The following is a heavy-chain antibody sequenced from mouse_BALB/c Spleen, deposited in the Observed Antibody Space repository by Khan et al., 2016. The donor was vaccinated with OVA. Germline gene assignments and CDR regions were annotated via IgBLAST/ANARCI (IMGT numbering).Heavy chain of an antibody. J-gene: IGHJ4*01. Sequence: QVRLQQSGAELAKPGASVKMSCKASVYTFTTYWMHWIKQRPGQGLEWIGDINPDTGDNACDQKFKDKATLTADKSSSTAYMQLSSLTSEDSAVSDCATSGHYGGNYYGGMDDWGQGTSVTVSS. CDR2: INPDTGDN. CDR1: VYTFTTYW. V-gene: IGHV1-7*01. D-gene: IGHD1-1*01. CDR3: ATSGHYGGNYYGGMDD.